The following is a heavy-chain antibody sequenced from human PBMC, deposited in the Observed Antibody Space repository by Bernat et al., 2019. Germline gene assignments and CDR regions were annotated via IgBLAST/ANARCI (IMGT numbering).Heavy chain of an antibody. Sequence: QVTLKESGPVLVKPTETLTLTCTVSGFSLSNARMGVSWIRQPPGKALEWLAHIFSNDEKSYSTSLKSRLTISKDTSKSQVVLTMTNMDPVDTATYYCARIGVQDYDYIWGSYRYSAFDIWGRGTMVTVSS. CDR2: IFSNDEK. J-gene: IGHJ3*02. CDR3: ARIGVQDYDYIWGSYRYSAFDI. D-gene: IGHD3-16*02. V-gene: IGHV2-26*01. CDR1: GFSLSNARMG.